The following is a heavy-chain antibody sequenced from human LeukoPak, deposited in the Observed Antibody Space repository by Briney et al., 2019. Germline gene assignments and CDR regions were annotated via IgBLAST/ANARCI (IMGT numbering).Heavy chain of an antibody. V-gene: IGHV1-18*01. CDR3: ARDLTHRRNYDNSGYQIVPAF. Sequence: ASVKVSCKASGYIFTIYGISWVRQAPGQGLEWMGWISAYNGHTRYVQKLQDRVTMTTDTSTSTAYMDLRSLRSDDTAVYYCARDLTHRRNYDNSGYQIVPAFWGQGTLVTVSS. J-gene: IGHJ4*02. CDR2: ISAYNGHT. CDR1: GYIFTIYG. D-gene: IGHD3-22*01.